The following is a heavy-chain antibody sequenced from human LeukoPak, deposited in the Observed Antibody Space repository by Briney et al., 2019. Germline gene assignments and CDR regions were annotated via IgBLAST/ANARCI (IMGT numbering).Heavy chain of an antibody. CDR3: ARHFGVVGTTWGYFDY. J-gene: IGHJ4*02. D-gene: IGHD3-3*01. CDR2: IYTSGST. Sequence: SETLSLTYTVSGGSISSYYWSWIRQPPGKGLEWIGYIYTSGSTNYNPSLKSRVTISVDTSKNQFSLKLSSVTAADTAVYYCARHFGVVGTTWGYFDYWGQGTLVTVSS. V-gene: IGHV4-4*09. CDR1: GGSISSYY.